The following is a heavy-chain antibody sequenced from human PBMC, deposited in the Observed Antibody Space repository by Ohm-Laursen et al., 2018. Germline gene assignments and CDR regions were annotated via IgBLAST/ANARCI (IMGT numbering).Heavy chain of an antibody. D-gene: IGHD6-19*01. CDR1: DGSLSGLY. Sequence: TLSLTCSVSDGSLSGLYWSWIRQSPGQGLEWVGNIHYRGSANYNPSLNNRVTISIDTSTNQFFLKLNSVTAADTAVYYCQRAGAFSGGRYYFDYWGQGALVTVSS. CDR3: QRAGAFSGGRYYFDY. CDR2: IHYRGSA. J-gene: IGHJ4*02. V-gene: IGHV4-59*11.